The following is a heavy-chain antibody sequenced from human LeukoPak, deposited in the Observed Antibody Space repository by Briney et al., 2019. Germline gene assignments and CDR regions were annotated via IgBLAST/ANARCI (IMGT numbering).Heavy chain of an antibody. CDR3: ARVPIFGVVVMRRDDY. D-gene: IGHD3-3*01. CDR1: GYTFTGFY. V-gene: IGHV1-2*02. CDR2: SNPDSGDT. Sequence: ASVKVSCKPSGYTFTGFYMHWVRQAPGQGLEWMGWSNPDSGDTNYAQKFQGRVTMAIDTSVSTVYMELSRLTSDDTAVYYCARVPIFGVVVMRRDDYWGQGALVTVSS. J-gene: IGHJ4*02.